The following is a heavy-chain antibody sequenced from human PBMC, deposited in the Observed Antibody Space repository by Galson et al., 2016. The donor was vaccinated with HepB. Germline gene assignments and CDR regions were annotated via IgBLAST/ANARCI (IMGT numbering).Heavy chain of an antibody. J-gene: IGHJ4*02. V-gene: IGHV5-51*01. CDR2: IYPSDSDT. D-gene: IGHD1-26*01. CDR3: ARLVGATTGYYFEY. CDR1: EYSFDSHW. Sequence: QSGAEVKKAGESLKISCTGSEYSFDSHWIGWVRQVPGKGLEWMGFIYPSDSDTRYSPSFQGQVTISAGKSITTAYLHWSSLKASDTAMYYCARLVGATTGYYFEYWGQGTLVTVSS.